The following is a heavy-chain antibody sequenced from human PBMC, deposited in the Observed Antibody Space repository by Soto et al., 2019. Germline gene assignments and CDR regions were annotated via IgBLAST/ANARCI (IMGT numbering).Heavy chain of an antibody. D-gene: IGHD4-17*01. CDR3: ARVARNDYGYNWFDP. CDR1: GGPISSYY. CDR2: IYYSRST. J-gene: IGHJ5*02. V-gene: IGHV4-59*01. Sequence: SETLSLTCTVSGGPISSYYWSWIRQPPGKGLEWIGYIYYSRSTNYNPSLKSRVTISVDTSKNQFSLKLSSVTAADTAVYYCARVARNDYGYNWFDPWGQGTLVTVSS.